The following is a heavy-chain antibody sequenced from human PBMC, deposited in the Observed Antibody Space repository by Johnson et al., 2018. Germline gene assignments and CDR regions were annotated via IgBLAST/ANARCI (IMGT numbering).Heavy chain of an antibody. J-gene: IGHJ6*02. D-gene: IGHD3-16*01. CDR1: GFTFNNYG. CDR3: AGGRGNYYYGLDV. V-gene: IGHV3-33*01. Sequence: QVQLQESGGGVVQPGRSLRLSCAASGFTFNNYGMHWVRQAPGKGLEWVAVIWYDGSNKYYADSVKGRFAISRDNSKNTLYLQMNSLRAEDTAVYYCAGGRGNYYYGLDVWGQGTTVTVSS. CDR2: IWYDGSNK.